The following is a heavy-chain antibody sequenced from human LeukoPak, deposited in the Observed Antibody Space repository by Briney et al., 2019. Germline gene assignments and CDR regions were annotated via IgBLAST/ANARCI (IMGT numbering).Heavy chain of an antibody. CDR3: ARGLRPGDYDSY. D-gene: IGHD4-17*01. Sequence: ASVKVSCKASGYTFTSYDINWVRQATGQGLEWMGWMNPNSGNTGYAQKFQGRVTMTRNTSISTAYMELSSLRSEDTAVYYSARGLRPGDYDSYWGQGTLVTVSS. V-gene: IGHV1-8*01. CDR1: GYTFTSYD. CDR2: MNPNSGNT. J-gene: IGHJ4*02.